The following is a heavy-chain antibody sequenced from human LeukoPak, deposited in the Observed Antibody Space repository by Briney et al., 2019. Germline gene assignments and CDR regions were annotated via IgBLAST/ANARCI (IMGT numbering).Heavy chain of an antibody. V-gene: IGHV1-24*01. CDR1: GYTLTELS. Sequence: ASVKVSCKVSGYTLTELSMHWVRQAPGKGLEWMGGFDPEDGETIYAQKFQGRVTMTEDTSTDTAYMELSSLRSEDTAVYYCATDTLGFWSATRALDIWGQGTMVTVSS. D-gene: IGHD3-3*01. CDR3: ATDTLGFWSATRALDI. CDR2: FDPEDGET. J-gene: IGHJ3*02.